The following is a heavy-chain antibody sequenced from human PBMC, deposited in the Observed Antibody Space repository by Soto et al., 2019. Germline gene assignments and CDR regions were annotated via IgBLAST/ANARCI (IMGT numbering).Heavy chain of an antibody. D-gene: IGHD1-20*01. Sequence: GSLRLSCAASEFTFDKYYMTWVRQAPGKGPEWVANIKPDGSEQYYVDSVKGRFTISRDNANNSLYLQMNSLRAEDTAVYFCARGNWNYYYGFDVWGQGTTVTVSS. CDR3: ARGNWNYYYGFDV. J-gene: IGHJ6*02. CDR2: IKPDGSEQ. V-gene: IGHV3-7*01. CDR1: EFTFDKYY.